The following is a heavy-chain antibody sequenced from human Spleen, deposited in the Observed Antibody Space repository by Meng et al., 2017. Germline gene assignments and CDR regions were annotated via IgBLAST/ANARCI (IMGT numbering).Heavy chain of an antibody. D-gene: IGHD3-22*01. CDR1: GFTFSSYA. V-gene: IGHV3-23*01. J-gene: IGHJ1*01. CDR3: AKDLLNENYEEAEYFQH. CDR2: ISDSGVRT. Sequence: GGSLRLSCATSGFTFSSYAMSWVRQAPGKGLQWVSTISDSGVRTYYADSVKGRFTISRDNSKNTLYLQMNSLRAEDTAVYYCAKDLLNENYEEAEYFQHWGQGTLVTVSS.